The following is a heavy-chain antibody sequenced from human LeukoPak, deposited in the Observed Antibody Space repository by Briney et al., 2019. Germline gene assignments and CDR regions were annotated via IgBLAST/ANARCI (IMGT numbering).Heavy chain of an antibody. Sequence: GGSLRLSCAASGFTFSSYAMHWVRQAPGKGLEYVSAISSNGGSTYYANSVKGRFTISRDNSKNTLYLQMGSLRAEDMAVYYCVRRGSGYYLYYFDYWGQGTLVTVSS. J-gene: IGHJ4*02. CDR1: GFTFSSYA. V-gene: IGHV3-64*01. D-gene: IGHD3-22*01. CDR3: VRRGSGYYLYYFDY. CDR2: ISSNGGST.